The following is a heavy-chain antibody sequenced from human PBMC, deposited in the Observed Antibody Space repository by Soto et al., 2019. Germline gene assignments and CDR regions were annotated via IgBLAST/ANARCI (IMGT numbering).Heavy chain of an antibody. CDR2: IHYSGTT. D-gene: IGHD6-13*01. Sequence: SETLSLTCTVSGGSMRNYFWTWIRQPPGKGLEWIGYIHYSGTTSFFPSYNPSLRSRVTISEDTSKNQFSLKLLSVTTADTAVYFCAAGEASSRNLAPYYLDFWGQGTLATVSS. V-gene: IGHV4-59*01. J-gene: IGHJ4*02. CDR3: AAGEASSRNLAPYYLDF. CDR1: GGSMRNYF.